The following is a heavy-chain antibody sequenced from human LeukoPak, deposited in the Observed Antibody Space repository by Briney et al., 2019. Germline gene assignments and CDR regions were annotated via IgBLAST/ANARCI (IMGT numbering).Heavy chain of an antibody. CDR2: IGGSGDKT. Sequence: GGSLRLSCAASEFSFSSYGMHWVRQAPGKGLEWVSTIGGSGDKTFYADSVKGRFTISRDNSKNMVHLQMNSLTGEDTALYYCVRRGDASSGWGDHDFWGQGALVTVSS. CDR3: VRRGDASSGWGDHDF. CDR1: EFSFSSYG. V-gene: IGHV3-23*01. J-gene: IGHJ4*02. D-gene: IGHD6-19*01.